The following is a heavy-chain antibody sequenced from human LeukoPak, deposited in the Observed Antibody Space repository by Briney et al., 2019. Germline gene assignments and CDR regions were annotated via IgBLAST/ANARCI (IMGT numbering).Heavy chain of an antibody. CDR3: AKQGPARIPIVVVTAMAH. D-gene: IGHD2-21*02. V-gene: IGHV3-23*01. Sequence: PGGSLRLSCAASGFTFSSYAMSWVRQAPGKGLEWVSAISGSGGSTYYAGSVKGRFTISRDNSKNTLYLQMNSLRAEDTAVYYCAKQGPARIPIVVVTAMAHWGQGTLVTVSS. CDR1: GFTFSSYA. CDR2: ISGSGGST. J-gene: IGHJ4*02.